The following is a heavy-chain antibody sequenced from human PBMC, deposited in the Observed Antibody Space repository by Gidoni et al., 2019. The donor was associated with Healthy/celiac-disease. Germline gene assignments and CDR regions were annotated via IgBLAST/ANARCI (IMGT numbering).Heavy chain of an antibody. CDR1: GVTLGAYA. D-gene: IGHD6-13*01. J-gene: IGHJ4*02. CDR3: TRDRDAGYSSSWAPGY. CDR2: IRSKAYGGTT. V-gene: IGHV3-49*03. Sequence: EGQRVESGGGLVPHGRSQRVTLTASGVTLGAYARGWFRQAPGKWLEGVGFIRSKAYGGTTEYAASVKGRFTISRDDSKSIAYLQTNSLKTEDTAVYYGTRDRDAGYSSSWAPGYWGQGTLVTVPS.